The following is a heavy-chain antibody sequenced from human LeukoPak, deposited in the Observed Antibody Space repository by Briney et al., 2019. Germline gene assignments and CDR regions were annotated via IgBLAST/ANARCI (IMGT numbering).Heavy chain of an antibody. CDR1: GYSISSAYY. J-gene: IGHJ4*02. V-gene: IGHV4-38-2*02. CDR3: ARVKRLLRYGDY. Sequence: PSETLSLTCTVSGYSISSAYYWGWIRQPPGKGLEWIGTIRHSGTTYYNPSLKSRVTISIDSSKNQFSLKLSSVTAADTAVYYCARVKRLLRYGDYWGQGTLVTVSS. D-gene: IGHD3-9*01. CDR2: IRHSGTT.